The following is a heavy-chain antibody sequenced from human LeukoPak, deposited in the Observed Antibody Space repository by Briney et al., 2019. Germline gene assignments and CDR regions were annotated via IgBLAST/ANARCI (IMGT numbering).Heavy chain of an antibody. J-gene: IGHJ3*01. V-gene: IGHV3-23*01. CDR2: IASSGRNT. CDR1: GFNFNDAA. CDR3: AKDIQLSA. Sequence: GGSLRLSCAASGFNFNDAAMTWVRQAPGKGLEWVSLIASSGRNTYYTDSVRGRFTISRDNSKKTLSLQMNSLRVEDTAIYYCAKDIQLSAWGRGTMVTVSS. D-gene: IGHD5-24*01.